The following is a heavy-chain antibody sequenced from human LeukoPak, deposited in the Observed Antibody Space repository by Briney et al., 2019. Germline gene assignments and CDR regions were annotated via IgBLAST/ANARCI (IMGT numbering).Heavy chain of an antibody. CDR2: IIPRLDAV. V-gene: IGHV1-69*05. CDR1: GGTFRSYA. D-gene: IGHD3-22*01. Sequence: GASVKVSRKASGGTFRSYAISWVRQAPGQGLEWMGRIIPRLDAVNYAQKFQGRLTITTDESTSTAYMELSSLGSDDTAVYYCATNLITMIVWAFDIWGQGTMVTVSS. CDR3: ATNLITMIVWAFDI. J-gene: IGHJ3*02.